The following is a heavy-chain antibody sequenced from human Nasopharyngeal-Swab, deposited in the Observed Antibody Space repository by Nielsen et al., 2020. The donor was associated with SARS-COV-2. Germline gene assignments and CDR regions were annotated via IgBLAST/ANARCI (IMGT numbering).Heavy chain of an antibody. CDR2: IYYSGST. V-gene: IGHV4-59*01. Sequence: SEPLSLTCTASGASISSYSWSWIRQPPGKGLEWIGYIYYSGSTNYNPSLKSRVTISVDTSKNQFSLKLSSVTAADTAVYYCARAQYSGYDYYYYMDVWGKGTTVTVSS. CDR1: GASISSYS. CDR3: ARAQYSGYDYYYYMDV. D-gene: IGHD5-12*01. J-gene: IGHJ6*03.